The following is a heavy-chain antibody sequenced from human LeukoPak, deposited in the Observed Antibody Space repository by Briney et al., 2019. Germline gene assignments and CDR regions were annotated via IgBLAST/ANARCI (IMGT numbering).Heavy chain of an antibody. D-gene: IGHD2-15*01. V-gene: IGHV3-53*01. CDR3: ATRYCSGGSCYAPGYFMDV. CDR2: IYSGGST. CDR1: GFSVSRNY. J-gene: IGHJ6*03. Sequence: GGSLRLSCAASGFSVSRNYMTWVRQAPGKGLEWVSVIYSGGSTYYADSVKGRFTISRGNSKNTLYLQMNSLRAEDTAVYYCATRYCSGGSCYAPGYFMDVWGKGTTVTVSS.